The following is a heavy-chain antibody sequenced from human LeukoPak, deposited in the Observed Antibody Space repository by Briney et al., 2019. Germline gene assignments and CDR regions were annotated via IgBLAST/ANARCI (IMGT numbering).Heavy chain of an antibody. CDR3: ARVGYSSGYLLDY. D-gene: IGHD3-22*01. J-gene: IGHJ4*02. CDR1: GGSISSYY. V-gene: IGHV4-59*01. Sequence: SETLFLTCTVSGGSISSYYWSWIRQPPGKGLEWIGYIYYSGSTNYNPSLKSRVTISVDTSKNQFSLKLSSVTAADTAVYYCARVGYSSGYLLDYWGQGTLVTVSS. CDR2: IYYSGST.